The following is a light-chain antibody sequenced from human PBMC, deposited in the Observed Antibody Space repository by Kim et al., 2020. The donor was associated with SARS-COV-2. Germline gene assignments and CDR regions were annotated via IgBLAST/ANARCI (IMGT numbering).Light chain of an antibody. V-gene: IGLV3-21*04. J-gene: IGLJ1*01. CDR1: NIGGIS. Sequence: APGKTARITCGGDNIGGISVLWYQQRPGQAPVLVIFYESDRPSGIPERFSGSNSGNTATLTISRVEAGDEADYYCQVRHGNSGPDVFGTGTKVTVL. CDR2: YES. CDR3: QVRHGNSGPDV.